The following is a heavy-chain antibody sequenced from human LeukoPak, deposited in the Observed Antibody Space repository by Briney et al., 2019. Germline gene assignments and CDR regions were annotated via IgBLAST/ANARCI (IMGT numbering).Heavy chain of an antibody. CDR2: ISSSGSTI. J-gene: IGHJ6*02. D-gene: IGHD3-10*01. Sequence: GGSLRLSCAASGSTFSDYYMSWIRQAPGKGLEWVSYISSSGSTIYYADSVKGRFTISRDNAKNSLYLQMNSLRAEDTAVYYCARGADGSGSYLYYYYGMDVWGQGTTVTVSS. CDR1: GSTFSDYY. CDR3: ARGADGSGSYLYYYYGMDV. V-gene: IGHV3-11*01.